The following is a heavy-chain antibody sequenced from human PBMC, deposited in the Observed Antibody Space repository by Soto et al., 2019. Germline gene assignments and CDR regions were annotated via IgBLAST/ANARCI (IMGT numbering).Heavy chain of an antibody. CDR3: ARYSYGQRYFDY. D-gene: IGHD5-18*01. J-gene: IGHJ4*02. V-gene: IGHV4-30-4*01. CDR2: IYYSGST. Sequence: PSETLSLTCTVSGGSISSGDYYWSWIRQPPGKGLEWIGYIYYSGSTYYNPSLKSRVTISVDTSKNPFSLKLSSVTAADTAVYYCARYSYGQRYFDYWGQGTLVTVSS. CDR1: GGSISSGDYY.